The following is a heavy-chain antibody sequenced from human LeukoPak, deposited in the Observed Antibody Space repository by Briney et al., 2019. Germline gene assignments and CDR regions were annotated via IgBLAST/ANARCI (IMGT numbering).Heavy chain of an antibody. CDR2: INTDGTT. D-gene: IGHD4-23*01. J-gene: IGHJ4*02. CDR3: AKRDNGGDSGIDY. V-gene: IGHV3-53*05. CDR1: GITVGANF. Sequence: GGSLRLSCAASGITVGANFMTWVRQAPGKGLEWVSIINTDGTTDYADALKGRFTISRDNSKNTLYLQVDSLRPDDTAVYYCAKRDNGGDSGIDYWGQGTLVTVSS.